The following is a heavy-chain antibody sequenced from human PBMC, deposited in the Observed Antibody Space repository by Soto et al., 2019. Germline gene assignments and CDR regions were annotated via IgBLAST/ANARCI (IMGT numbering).Heavy chain of an antibody. D-gene: IGHD3-22*01. CDR1: GYSFTSYW. Sequence: GKSLKLSCKGSGYSFTSYWISWVRQMPGKGLEWMGRIDPSDSYTNYSPSFQGHVTISADKSISTAYLQWSSLKASDTAMYYCARHVGSSGFWDYWGQGTLVTVSS. J-gene: IGHJ4*02. CDR3: ARHVGSSGFWDY. CDR2: IDPSDSYT. V-gene: IGHV5-10-1*01.